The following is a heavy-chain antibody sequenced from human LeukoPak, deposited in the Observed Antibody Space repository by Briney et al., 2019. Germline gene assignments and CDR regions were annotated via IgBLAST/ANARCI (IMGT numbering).Heavy chain of an antibody. CDR3: ARTGYSSSWSPYYFDY. D-gene: IGHD6-13*01. V-gene: IGHV4-31*03. Sequence: SETLSLTCTVSGGSISSGGYYWSWIRQHPGKGLEWIGYIYYSGSTYYNPSLKSRVTISVDTSKNQFSLKLSSVIAADTAVYYCARTGYSSSWSPYYFDYWGQGTLVTVSS. CDR2: IYYSGST. CDR1: GGSISSGGYY. J-gene: IGHJ4*02.